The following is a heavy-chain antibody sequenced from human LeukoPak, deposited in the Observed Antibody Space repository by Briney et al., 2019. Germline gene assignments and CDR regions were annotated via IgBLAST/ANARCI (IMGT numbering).Heavy chain of an antibody. D-gene: IGHD3-22*01. CDR1: VATSNIHG. CDR3: CTTTDGGGYQWGDFFDV. J-gene: IGHJ4*02. CDR2: SIPNVGTT. Sequence: SVKVSCNASVATSNIHGISWGRHAPRQGLGLIGKSIPNVGTTNSAHNYQNRGTLTTDKSTKTPYMVLPSLTSDATAVYYCCTTTDGGGYQWGDFFDVWGQGTLVTVS. V-gene: IGHV1-69*04.